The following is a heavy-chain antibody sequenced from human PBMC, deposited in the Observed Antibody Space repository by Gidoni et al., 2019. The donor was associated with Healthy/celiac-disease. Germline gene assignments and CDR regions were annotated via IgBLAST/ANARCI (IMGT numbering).Heavy chain of an antibody. J-gene: IGHJ4*02. CDR2: ISSSGSTI. D-gene: IGHD1-26*01. Sequence: QVQLVESGGGLVTPGGSLRLPFAAPGFTFSDYYMRWIRQAPGKGLEWVSYISSSGSTIYYAAAVKGRFTISRDNAKNALYLQMNSLRAEDTAVYYCARDREGRGATTDYWGQGTLVTVSS. V-gene: IGHV3-11*01. CDR3: ARDREGRGATTDY. CDR1: GFTFSDYY.